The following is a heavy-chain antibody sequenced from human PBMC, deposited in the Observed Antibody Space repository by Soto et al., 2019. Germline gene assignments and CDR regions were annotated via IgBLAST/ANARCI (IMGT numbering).Heavy chain of an antibody. CDR2: IYPGDSDT. J-gene: IGHJ5*02. Sequence: GESLKISCKGSGYSFTSYWIGWVRQMPGKGLEWMGIIYPGDSDTRYSPSFQGQVTISADKSISTAYLQWSILKASDTAMYYCARRSSIAARREVWFDPWGQGTLVTVSS. CDR3: ARRSSIAARREVWFDP. V-gene: IGHV5-51*01. D-gene: IGHD6-6*01. CDR1: GYSFTSYW.